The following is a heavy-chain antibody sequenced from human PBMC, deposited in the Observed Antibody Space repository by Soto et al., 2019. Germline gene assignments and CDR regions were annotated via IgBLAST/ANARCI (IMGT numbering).Heavy chain of an antibody. CDR3: ARGEYYFDP. CDR1: GGSISSYG. Sequence: SETLSLTCTVSGGSISSYGWSWIRQPPGKGLEWIGYIYYSGSTNYNPSLKSRVTISVDTSKDQFSLKLSSVTVADTAVYYCARGEYYFDPWGQGTLLTVSS. J-gene: IGHJ4*02. CDR2: IYYSGST. V-gene: IGHV4-59*01.